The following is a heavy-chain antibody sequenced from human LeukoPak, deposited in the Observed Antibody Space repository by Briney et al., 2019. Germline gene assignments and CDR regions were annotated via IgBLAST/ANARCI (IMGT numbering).Heavy chain of an antibody. CDR3: ARDHGSGSYYADY. J-gene: IGHJ4*02. D-gene: IGHD3-10*01. CDR1: GYTFTGCY. Sequence: GASVKVSCKASGYTFTGCYMHWVRQAPGQGLEWMGWINPNSGGTNYAQKFQGKVTMTRDTSISTAYMELSRLRSDDTAVYYCARDHGSGSYYADYWGQGTLVTVSS. CDR2: INPNSGGT. V-gene: IGHV1-2*02.